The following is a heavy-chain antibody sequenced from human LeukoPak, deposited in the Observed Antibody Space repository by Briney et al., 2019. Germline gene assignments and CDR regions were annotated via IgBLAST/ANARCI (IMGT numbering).Heavy chain of an antibody. D-gene: IGHD1-20*01. J-gene: IGHJ4*02. Sequence: GGSLRLSCAASGFTFSNFHMTWVRQSPGKGLEWVSAISDSGGNTWYADSVKGRFTISRDDSKNTVYLQMNSLRAEDTAVYYCAKELRSISATTGFDYWGQGTLVTVSS. CDR2: ISDSGGNT. V-gene: IGHV3-23*01. CDR1: GFTFSNFH. CDR3: AKELRSISATTGFDY.